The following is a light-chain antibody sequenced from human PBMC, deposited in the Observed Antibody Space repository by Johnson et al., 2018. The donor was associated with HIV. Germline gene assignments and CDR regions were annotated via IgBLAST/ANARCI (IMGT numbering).Light chain of an antibody. J-gene: IGLJ1*01. CDR3: GIGDSSLSAYV. CDR1: SSNIGNNY. Sequence: QSVLTQPPSVSAAPGQKVTISCSGSSSNIGNNYVSWYQQLPGTAPKLLIYDNNKRPSGIPDRFSGSKSGTSATLGIPGLPTGDEADYYCGIGDSSLSAYVFGTGTKVTVL. V-gene: IGLV1-51*01. CDR2: DNN.